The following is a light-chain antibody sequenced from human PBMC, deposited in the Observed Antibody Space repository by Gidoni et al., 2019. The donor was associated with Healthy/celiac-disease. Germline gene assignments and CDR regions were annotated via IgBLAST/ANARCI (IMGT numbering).Light chain of an antibody. V-gene: IGKV4-1*01. CDR1: QSVLYSSNNKNY. J-gene: IGKJ1*01. CDR3: QKYYSTPWT. CDR2: WAS. Sequence: SQSVLYSSNNKNYLAWYQQKPGQPPKLLIYWASTRGSGVPDRFSGSGSGTDFTLTISSLQAEDVAVYYCQKYYSTPWTFGQGTKVEIK.